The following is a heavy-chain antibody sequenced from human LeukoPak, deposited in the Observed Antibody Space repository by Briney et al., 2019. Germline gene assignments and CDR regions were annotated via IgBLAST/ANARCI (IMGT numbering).Heavy chain of an antibody. Sequence: GGSLRLSCAASGFTFSSYWMSWVRQAPGKGLEWVANIKQDGSEKYYVDSVKGRFTISRDNAKNSLYLQMNSLRAEDTAVYYCARLNIVATIDLDYWGQGTLVTVSS. D-gene: IGHD5-12*01. J-gene: IGHJ4*02. V-gene: IGHV3-7*01. CDR3: ARLNIVATIDLDY. CDR2: IKQDGSEK. CDR1: GFTFSSYW.